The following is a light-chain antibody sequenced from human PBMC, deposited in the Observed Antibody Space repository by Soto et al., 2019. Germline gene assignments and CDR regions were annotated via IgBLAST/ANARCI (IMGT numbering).Light chain of an antibody. CDR3: SSYAGSNNFV. CDR2: EVS. CDR1: SSDVGGYNY. Sequence: SVLTQPPPASGSPGQSVTISCTGTSSDVGGYNYVSWYQQHPGKAPKLMIYEVSKRPSGVPDRFSGSKSGNTASLTVSGLQAEDEADYYCSSYAGSNNFVFGTGTKVTVL. J-gene: IGLJ1*01. V-gene: IGLV2-8*01.